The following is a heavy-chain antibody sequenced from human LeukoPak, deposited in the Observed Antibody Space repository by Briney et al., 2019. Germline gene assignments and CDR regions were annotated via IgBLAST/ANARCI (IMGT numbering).Heavy chain of an antibody. V-gene: IGHV1-69*01. J-gene: IGHJ4*02. Sequence: SVKVSCKASGDTFSSYAISWVRQAPEQGLEWMGGIIPIFGTANYAQKFQGRVTITADESTSTAYMELSSLRSEDTAVYYCARDESSSYGSGSYSVYWGQGTLVTVSS. CDR3: ARDESSSYGSGSYSVY. CDR1: GDTFSSYA. D-gene: IGHD3-10*01. CDR2: IIPIFGTA.